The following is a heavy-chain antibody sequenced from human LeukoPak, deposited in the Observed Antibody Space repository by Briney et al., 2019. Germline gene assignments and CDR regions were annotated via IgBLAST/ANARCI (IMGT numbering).Heavy chain of an antibody. CDR3: ANPPAYYDILGNAFDI. Sequence: GGSLRLSCAASGFTFSSYAMSWVHQAPGKGLEWVSAISGSGGSTYYADSVKGRFTISRGNSKNTLYLQMNSLRAEDTAVYYCANPPAYYDILGNAFDIWGQGTMVTVSS. V-gene: IGHV3-23*01. J-gene: IGHJ3*02. CDR2: ISGSGGST. CDR1: GFTFSSYA. D-gene: IGHD3-9*01.